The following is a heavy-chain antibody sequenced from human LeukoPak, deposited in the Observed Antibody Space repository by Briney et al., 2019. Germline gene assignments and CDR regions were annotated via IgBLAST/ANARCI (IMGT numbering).Heavy chain of an antibody. V-gene: IGHV1-69*01. J-gene: IGHJ2*01. D-gene: IGHD1-26*01. Sequence: SVKVSCKASGGTFSSYAISWVRQAPGQGLEWMGGIIPIFGTANYARKFEGRVTITADESTSTAYMELSSLRSEDTAVYYCARDPSYGGSPWVWYFDLWGRGTLVTVSS. CDR1: GGTFSSYA. CDR2: IIPIFGTA. CDR3: ARDPSYGGSPWVWYFDL.